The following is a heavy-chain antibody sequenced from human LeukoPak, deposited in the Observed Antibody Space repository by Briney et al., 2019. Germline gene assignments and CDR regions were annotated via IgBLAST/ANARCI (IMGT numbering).Heavy chain of an antibody. CDR3: ARHGYINSVDY. V-gene: IGHV4-59*08. Sequence: SETLSLTCTVSGDSISSYYWSWIRQPPGKGLEWIGYIYGSGSTNYSPSLKSQVTISVDTSKNQLSLEVRSVTAADTAVYFCARHGYINSVDYWGQGTLVTVSS. J-gene: IGHJ4*02. CDR2: IYGSGST. D-gene: IGHD4-11*01. CDR1: GDSISSYY.